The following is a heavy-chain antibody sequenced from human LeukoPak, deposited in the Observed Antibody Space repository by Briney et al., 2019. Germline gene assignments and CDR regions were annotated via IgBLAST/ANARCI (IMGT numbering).Heavy chain of an antibody. CDR3: AGEGTYYYDSSGQPLDY. V-gene: IGHV4-34*01. Sequence: KPSETLSLTCAVYGGSFSGYYWSWIRQPPGKGLEWIGEINHSGSTDYNPSLKSRVTISVDTSKNQFSLKLSSVTAADTAVYYCAGEGTYYYDSSGQPLDYWGQGTLVTVSS. CDR2: INHSGST. J-gene: IGHJ4*02. CDR1: GGSFSGYY. D-gene: IGHD3-22*01.